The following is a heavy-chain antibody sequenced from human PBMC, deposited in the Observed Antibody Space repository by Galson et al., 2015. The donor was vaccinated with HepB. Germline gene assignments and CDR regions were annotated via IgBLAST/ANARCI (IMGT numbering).Heavy chain of an antibody. CDR3: ARGPWEMTIFQGKNFDY. V-gene: IGHV3-30-3*01. CDR2: ISYDGNSK. CDR1: GFTFSGYP. Sequence: SLRLSCAASGFTFSGYPMHWVRQAPGKGLEWVAVISYDGNSKYYADSVKGRFTIFRDNSRDTLHLQMNSLRAEDTAVYYCARGPWEMTIFQGKNFDYWGQGTLVTVSS. J-gene: IGHJ4*02. D-gene: IGHD5-24*01.